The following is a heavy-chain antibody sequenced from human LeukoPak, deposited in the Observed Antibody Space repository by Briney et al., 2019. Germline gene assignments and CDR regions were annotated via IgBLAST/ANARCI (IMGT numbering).Heavy chain of an antibody. J-gene: IGHJ4*02. V-gene: IGHV3-9*01. CDR3: AKDVLAGASWRYFDY. CDR2: ISWNSGSI. D-gene: IGHD1-26*01. Sequence: GGSLRLSCAASGFTFDDYAMHWVRQAPGKGLEWVSGISWNSGSIGYADSVKGRFTISRDSAKNSLYLQMNSLRAEDTALYYCAKDVLAGASWRYFDYWGQGTLVTVSS. CDR1: GFTFDDYA.